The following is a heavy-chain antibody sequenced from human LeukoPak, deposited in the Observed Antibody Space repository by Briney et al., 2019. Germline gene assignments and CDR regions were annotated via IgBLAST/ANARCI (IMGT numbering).Heavy chain of an antibody. CDR2: ISGSGGST. V-gene: IGHV3-23*01. D-gene: IGHD3-22*01. J-gene: IGHJ4*02. CDR1: GFTFSSYA. Sequence: GRSLRLSCAASGFTFSSYAMSWVRQAPGKGLEWVSAISGSGGSTYYADSVKGRFTISRDNSKNTLYLQMNSLRAEDTAVYYCAKREGYYYDSSGFDYWGQGTLVTVSS. CDR3: AKREGYYYDSSGFDY.